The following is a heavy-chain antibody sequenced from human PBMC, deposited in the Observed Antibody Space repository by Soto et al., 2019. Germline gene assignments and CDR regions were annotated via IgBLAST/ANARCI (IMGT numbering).Heavy chain of an antibody. CDR2: INHSGST. Sequence: QVQLQQWGAGLLKPSETLSLTCAVYGGSFSGYYWSWIRQPPGKGLEWIGEINHSGSTNYNPSLKSRVTISVDTSKNQFSLKLSSVTAADTAVYYCARGCSAPGCYVDYWGQGTLVTVSS. V-gene: IGHV4-34*01. D-gene: IGHD3-10*02. CDR3: ARGCSAPGCYVDY. J-gene: IGHJ4*02. CDR1: GGSFSGYY.